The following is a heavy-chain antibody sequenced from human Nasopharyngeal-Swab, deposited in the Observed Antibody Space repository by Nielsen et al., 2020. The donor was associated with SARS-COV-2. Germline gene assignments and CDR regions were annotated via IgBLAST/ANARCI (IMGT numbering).Heavy chain of an antibody. CDR2: IYYSGST. Sequence: SETLSLTCTVSGDSISSYYWSWIRQPPGKGLERIGYIYYSGSTNYNPSLKSRVPISVDTSKNQFSLKLSSVTAADTAVYYCARDHQYSSSWFGRGYNWFDPWGQGTLVTVSS. D-gene: IGHD6-13*01. CDR1: GDSISSYY. J-gene: IGHJ5*02. CDR3: ARDHQYSSSWFGRGYNWFDP. V-gene: IGHV4-59*01.